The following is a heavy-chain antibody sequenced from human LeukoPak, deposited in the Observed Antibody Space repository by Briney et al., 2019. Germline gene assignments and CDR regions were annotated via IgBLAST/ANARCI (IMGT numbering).Heavy chain of an antibody. Sequence: ASVKVSCKASGYTFTGYYMHWVRQAPGQGLEWMGWINPNSGGTNYAQKFQGRVTMTRDTSISTAYMELSRLRSDDTAVYYCARTNRELFGSDWFDPWGQGTLVTVSS. D-gene: IGHD1-7*01. V-gene: IGHV1-2*02. J-gene: IGHJ5*02. CDR1: GYTFTGYY. CDR3: ARTNRELFGSDWFDP. CDR2: INPNSGGT.